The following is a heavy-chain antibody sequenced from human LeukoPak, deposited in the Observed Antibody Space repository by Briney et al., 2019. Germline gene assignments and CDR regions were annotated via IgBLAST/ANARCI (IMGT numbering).Heavy chain of an antibody. Sequence: SETLSLTCTVSGGSISGYYWSWIRQPAGKGLEWIGYIYYSGSTNYNPSLKSRVTISVDTSKNQFSLKLSSVTAADTAVYYCARVLLSNYDFWSGYSNWFDPWGQGTLVTVSS. J-gene: IGHJ5*02. CDR3: ARVLLSNYDFWSGYSNWFDP. CDR2: IYYSGST. D-gene: IGHD3-3*01. CDR1: GGSISGYY. V-gene: IGHV4-59*01.